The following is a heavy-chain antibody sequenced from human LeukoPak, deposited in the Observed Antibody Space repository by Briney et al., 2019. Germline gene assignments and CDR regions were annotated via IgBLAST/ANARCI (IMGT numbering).Heavy chain of an antibody. Sequence: SETLSLTCAVYGGSFSGYYWSWIRQPAGKGLEWIGRIYTSGSTNYNPSLKSRVTMSVDTSKNQFSLKLSSVTAADTAVYYCARGSVDYDFWSGYLIPFDYWGQGTLVTVSS. D-gene: IGHD3-3*01. V-gene: IGHV4-59*10. J-gene: IGHJ4*02. CDR3: ARGSVDYDFWSGYLIPFDY. CDR2: IYTSGST. CDR1: GGSFSGYY.